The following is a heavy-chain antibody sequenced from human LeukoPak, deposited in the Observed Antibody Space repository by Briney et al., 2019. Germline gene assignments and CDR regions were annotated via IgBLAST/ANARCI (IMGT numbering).Heavy chain of an antibody. Sequence: PGGSLRLSCVASGFDFSSHAMTWVRQAPGKGLEWVSSFNDTGSSTYYADSVKGRFTISRDNSKNTLYLQMTNLRAEDTAVYFCAKDLLRIYWRIFDSWGQGALVIVSS. CDR1: GFDFSSHA. CDR2: FNDTGSST. D-gene: IGHD3-10*01. J-gene: IGHJ4*02. V-gene: IGHV3-23*01. CDR3: AKDLLRIYWRIFDS.